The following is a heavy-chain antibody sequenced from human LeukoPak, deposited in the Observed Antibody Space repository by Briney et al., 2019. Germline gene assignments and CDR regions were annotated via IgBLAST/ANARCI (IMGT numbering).Heavy chain of an antibody. CDR2: IYYSGST. D-gene: IGHD3-22*01. CDR1: GGSMSSYY. J-gene: IGHJ4*02. V-gene: IGHV4-59*12. CDR3: ARGRSYYDSTGYAY. Sequence: PSETLSLTCTVSGGSMSSYYWSWIRQPPGKGLEWIGYIYYSGSTNYNPSPKSRVTISVDTSKNQFSLKLTSVSAADTAVYYCARGRSYYDSTGYAYWGQGTQVTVSS.